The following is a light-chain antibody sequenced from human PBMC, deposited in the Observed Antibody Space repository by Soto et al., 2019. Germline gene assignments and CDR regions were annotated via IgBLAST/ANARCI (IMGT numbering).Light chain of an antibody. CDR2: AAS. CDR3: QQYSNWPQT. V-gene: IGKV3-15*01. CDR1: QSVSSD. J-gene: IGKJ1*01. Sequence: EITMTQSPVILSVSPGERATLSGRASQSVSSDLAGYQQKPGQAPRLLIYAASSWATGVPGMFGGSGSGTEFTLTISSLQSGDCAVYFCQQYSNWPQTFGQGTTVEI.